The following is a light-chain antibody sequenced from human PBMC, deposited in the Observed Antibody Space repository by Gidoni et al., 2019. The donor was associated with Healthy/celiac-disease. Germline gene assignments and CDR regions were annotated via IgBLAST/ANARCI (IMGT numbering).Light chain of an antibody. CDR3: QQYGSSPPYT. V-gene: IGKV3-20*01. CDR1: QRVSSSY. CDR2: GAS. J-gene: IGKJ2*01. Sequence: EIVLTPSPGTLSLSPGERATLSCRASQRVSSSYLAWYQQKPGQAPRLLIYGASSKATGIPDRFSGSGSGADFTLTISRLEPEDSAVYYCQQYGSSPPYTFGQGTKLEIK.